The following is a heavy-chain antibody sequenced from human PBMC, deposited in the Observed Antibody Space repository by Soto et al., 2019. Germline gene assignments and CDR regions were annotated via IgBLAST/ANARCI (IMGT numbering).Heavy chain of an antibody. J-gene: IGHJ4*02. CDR2: IWYDGSNK. CDR1: GFTFSSYG. CDR3: ARGPDSSGWPY. Sequence: LRLSCAASGFTFSSYGMHWVRQAPGKGLEWVAVIWYDGSNKYYADSVKGRFTISRDNSKNTLYLQMNSLRAEDTAVYYCARGPDSSGWPYWGQGTLVTVSS. V-gene: IGHV3-33*01. D-gene: IGHD6-19*01.